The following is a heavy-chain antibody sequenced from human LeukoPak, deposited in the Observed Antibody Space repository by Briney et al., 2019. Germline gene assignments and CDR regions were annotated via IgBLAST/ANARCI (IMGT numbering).Heavy chain of an antibody. D-gene: IGHD1-26*01. J-gene: IGHJ6*02. CDR3: AKDQYTSYYGMDV. Sequence: GGSLRLSCAASGFTFNDYTMHWVRQAPGKGLEWVSLISWDGGSTYYADSVKGRFTISRDNSKNSPYLQMNSLRTEDTALYYCAKDQYTSYYGMDVWGQGTTVTVSS. V-gene: IGHV3-43*01. CDR1: GFTFNDYT. CDR2: ISWDGGST.